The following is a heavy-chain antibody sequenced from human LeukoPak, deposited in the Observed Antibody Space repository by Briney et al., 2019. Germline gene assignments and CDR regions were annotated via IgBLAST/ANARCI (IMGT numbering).Heavy chain of an antibody. J-gene: IGHJ2*01. CDR3: ARDAFTSSSGWYFDL. V-gene: IGHV4-39*07. D-gene: IGHD6-19*01. Sequence: SETLSLTCTVSGGSISSSSYYWGWIRQPPGKGLEWIGSIYYSGSTYYNPSLKSRVTISVDTSKNQFSLKLSSVTAADTAVYYCARDAFTSSSGWYFDLWGRGTLVSVSS. CDR2: IYYSGST. CDR1: GGSISSSSYY.